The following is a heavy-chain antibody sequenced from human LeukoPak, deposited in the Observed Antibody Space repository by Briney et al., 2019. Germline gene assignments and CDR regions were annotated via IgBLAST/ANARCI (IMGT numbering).Heavy chain of an antibody. V-gene: IGHV4-39*01. CDR2: IYYSGST. CDR1: GGSISSSSYY. D-gene: IGHD2-21*01. J-gene: IGHJ4*02. Sequence: PSETLSLTCTVSGGSISSSSYYWGWIRQPPGKGLEWIGSIYYSGSTYYNPSLKSRVTISVDTSKNQFSLKLSSVTAADTAVYYCARRPTYRPFDYWGQGTLVTVSS. CDR3: ARRPTYRPFDY.